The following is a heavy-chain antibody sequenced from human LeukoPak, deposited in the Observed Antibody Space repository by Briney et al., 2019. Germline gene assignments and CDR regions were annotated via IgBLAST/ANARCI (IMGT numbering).Heavy chain of an antibody. CDR1: GFTFRSYG. V-gene: IGHV3-30*02. J-gene: IGHJ4*02. Sequence: PGGSLRLSCAASGFTFRSYGIHWVRQAPGKGLEWVAFIRYDGSNKYYADSVKGRFTISRDNSKNTLYLQMDSLRAEDTAVYYCAKATYYYDTSGLDYWGQGTLVTVSS. D-gene: IGHD3-22*01. CDR2: IRYDGSNK. CDR3: AKATYYYDTSGLDY.